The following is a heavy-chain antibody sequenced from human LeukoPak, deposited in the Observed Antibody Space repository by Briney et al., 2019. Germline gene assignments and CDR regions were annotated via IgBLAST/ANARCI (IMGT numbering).Heavy chain of an antibody. D-gene: IGHD1-14*01. Sequence: GGSLRLSCAASGFTFSSYSMNWVRQAPGKGLEWVSSISSSSSYIYYADSVKGRFTISRDNAKNSLYLQMNSLRAEDTAVYYCARETDNTWAYAFDIWGQGTMVTVSS. CDR1: GFTFSSYS. J-gene: IGHJ3*02. CDR3: ARETDNTWAYAFDI. CDR2: ISSSSSYI. V-gene: IGHV3-21*01.